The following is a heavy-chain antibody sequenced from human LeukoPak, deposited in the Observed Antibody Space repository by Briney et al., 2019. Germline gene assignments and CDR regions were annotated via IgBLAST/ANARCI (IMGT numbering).Heavy chain of an antibody. Sequence: SETLSLTCTVSGGSISSYYWSWIRQPPGKGLEWIGYIYYSGSTYYNPSLKSRVTISVDTSKNQFSLKLSSVTAADTAVYYCARENPAGIVVVPDWGQGTLVTVSS. CDR3: ARENPAGIVVVPD. V-gene: IGHV4-59*12. CDR1: GGSISSYY. D-gene: IGHD2-2*01. J-gene: IGHJ4*02. CDR2: IYYSGST.